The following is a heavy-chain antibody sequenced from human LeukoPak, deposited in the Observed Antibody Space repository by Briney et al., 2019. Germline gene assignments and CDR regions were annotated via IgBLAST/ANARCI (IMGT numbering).Heavy chain of an antibody. CDR1: GFTFSSYW. CDR3: ARIASDSSGYLPD. Sequence: GGSLRLSCAASGFTFSSYWMSCVRQAPGKGLEWVANINQAGSVKYYVDSVKGRFTISRDNAKNSLYLQMDSLRAEDTAVYYCARIASDSSGYLPDWGQGNLVTVSS. V-gene: IGHV3-7*04. D-gene: IGHD3-22*01. J-gene: IGHJ4*02. CDR2: INQAGSVK.